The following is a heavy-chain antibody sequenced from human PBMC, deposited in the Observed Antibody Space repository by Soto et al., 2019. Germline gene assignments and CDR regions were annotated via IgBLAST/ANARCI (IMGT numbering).Heavy chain of an antibody. CDR1: GGSISSYY. CDR3: ARESWQLVRVANAFDI. Sequence: PSETLSLTCTVSGGSISSYYWSWIRQPPGKGLEWIGYIYYSGSTNYNTSLKSRVTISVDTSKNQFSLKLSSVTAADTAVYYCARESWQLVRVANAFDIWGQGTMVTVSS. D-gene: IGHD6-6*01. J-gene: IGHJ3*02. V-gene: IGHV4-59*01. CDR2: IYYSGST.